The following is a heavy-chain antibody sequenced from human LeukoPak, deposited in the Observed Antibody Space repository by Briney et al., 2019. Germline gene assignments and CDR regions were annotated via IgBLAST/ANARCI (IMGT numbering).Heavy chain of an antibody. CDR3: ARGAVLLWFGELAGAFDI. J-gene: IGHJ3*02. CDR2: MNPNSGNT. V-gene: IGHV1-8*03. Sequence: GASVKVSCKASGYTFTSYDINWVRQATGQGLEWMGWMNPNSGNTGYAQKFQGRVTITRNTSISTAYMELSSLRSEDTAVYYCARGAVLLWFGELAGAFDIWGQGTMVTVSS. D-gene: IGHD3-10*01. CDR1: GYTFTSYD.